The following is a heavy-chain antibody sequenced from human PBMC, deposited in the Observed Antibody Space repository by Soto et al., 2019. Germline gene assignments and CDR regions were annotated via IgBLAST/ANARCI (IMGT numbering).Heavy chain of an antibody. Sequence: GASVKVSCKASGYIFSSFGIIWVRQAPGQGLEWMGWISAYNGNTNYAQKFQGRVTMTTDTSTSTAYVEVRSLSSDDTAVYFCAREARDYGYYYYMDVWGKGTTVTVSS. CDR1: GYIFSSFG. V-gene: IGHV1-18*01. CDR2: ISAYNGNT. CDR3: AREARDYGYYYYMDV. D-gene: IGHD4-17*01. J-gene: IGHJ6*03.